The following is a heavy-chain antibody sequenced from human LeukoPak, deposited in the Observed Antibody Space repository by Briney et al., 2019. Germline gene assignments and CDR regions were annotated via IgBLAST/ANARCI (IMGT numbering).Heavy chain of an antibody. CDR1: GFTFSNAW. V-gene: IGHV3-15*01. CDR2: IKSKTDGGTT. CDR3: TTSMSPHYYYYYYMDV. Sequence: GGSLRLSCAASGFTFSNAWMSWVRQAPGKGLEWVGRIKSKTDGGTTDYAAPVKGRFTISRDDSKNTLYLQMNSLKTEDTAVYYCTTSMSPHYYYYYYMDVWGKGTTVTVSS. J-gene: IGHJ6*03.